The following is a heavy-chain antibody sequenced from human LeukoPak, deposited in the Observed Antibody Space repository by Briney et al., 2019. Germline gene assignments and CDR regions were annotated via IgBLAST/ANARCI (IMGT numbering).Heavy chain of an antibody. J-gene: IGHJ5*02. Sequence: GGSLRLSCAASGFTFSTYWIHWVRQAPGKGLVWVSHINGDGSSTSYADSVKGRFTISRDNAKNTVFLQMNSLRAEDTAVYYCAREGYGWYYDSSGQNWFDPWGQGTLVTVSS. CDR2: INGDGSST. CDR1: GFTFSTYW. D-gene: IGHD3-22*01. V-gene: IGHV3-74*01. CDR3: AREGYGWYYDSSGQNWFDP.